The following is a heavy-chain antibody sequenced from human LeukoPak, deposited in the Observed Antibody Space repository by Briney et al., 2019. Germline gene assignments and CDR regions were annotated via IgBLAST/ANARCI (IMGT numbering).Heavy chain of an antibody. Sequence: GGSLRLSCAASGFTFSSYEMNWVRQAPGKGLEWVSYISSSGSTIYYADSVKGRFTISRDNAKNSLYLQMNSLRTEDTALYYCASGGIYYGAAFEFWGQGTLVTVSS. D-gene: IGHD1-26*01. CDR1: GFTFSSYE. CDR2: ISSSGSTI. V-gene: IGHV3-48*03. CDR3: ASGGIYYGAAFEF. J-gene: IGHJ4*02.